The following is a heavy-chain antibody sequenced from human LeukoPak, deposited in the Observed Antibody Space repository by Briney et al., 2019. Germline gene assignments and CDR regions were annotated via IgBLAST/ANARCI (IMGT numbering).Heavy chain of an antibody. J-gene: IGHJ4*02. CDR1: GFTFSTYN. D-gene: IGHD1-26*01. Sequence: TSGGFLRLSCAASGFTFSTYNMNWVRQAPGKGLEWVSSISGSSSYIYYADSVKGRFSISRDNAKNSLYLQMNSLRAEDTAVYYCARDLLGWELHYFDYWGQGTLVTVSS. CDR3: ARDLLGWELHYFDY. CDR2: ISGSSSYI. V-gene: IGHV3-21*01.